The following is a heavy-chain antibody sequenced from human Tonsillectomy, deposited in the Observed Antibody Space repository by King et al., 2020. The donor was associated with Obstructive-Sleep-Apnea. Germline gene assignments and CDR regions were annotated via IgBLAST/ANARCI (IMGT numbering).Heavy chain of an antibody. CDR3: VHSDRILFDY. CDR1: GFSLSTSAVG. Sequence: LTLKESGPTLVRPTQTLTLTCTFSGFSLSTSAVGVGWIRQPPGKAPEWLALIYWDDDKRYTPSLKNRLTITKDTSKSQVVLTMTNVYPVDTGTYFCVHSDRILFDYWGQGTLVTVSS. J-gene: IGHJ4*02. CDR2: IYWDDDK. D-gene: IGHD2-15*01. V-gene: IGHV2-5*02.